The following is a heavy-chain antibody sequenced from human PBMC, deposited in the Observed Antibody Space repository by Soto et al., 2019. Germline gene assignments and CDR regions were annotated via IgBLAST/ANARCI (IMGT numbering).Heavy chain of an antibody. Sequence: PSETLSLTCSVSGSSISPFYWSWIRQPPGKGLEWIGYIYYTGSTKYNPSLKSRVTLSLGTSRNQLSLKSSSVTAADTAVYYCTRVGGYYGDYPNFDYWGPGTLVTVSS. J-gene: IGHJ4*02. V-gene: IGHV4-59*01. CDR1: GSSISPFY. CDR2: IYYTGST. D-gene: IGHD4-17*01. CDR3: TRVGGYYGDYPNFDY.